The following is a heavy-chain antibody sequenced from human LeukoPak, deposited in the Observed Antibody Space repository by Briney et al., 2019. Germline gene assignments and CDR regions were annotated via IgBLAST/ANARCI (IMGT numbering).Heavy chain of an antibody. J-gene: IGHJ4*02. Sequence: GGSLRLSCAAFGFPLSSYAMSWVRQAPGKGLEWVSATSSSDAGTYHADSVRGRFTISRDNSKNTLYLQMNSLRVEDAAVYYCARPSLYSSSWYGYWGQGTLVTVSS. D-gene: IGHD6-13*01. CDR3: ARPSLYSSSWYGY. V-gene: IGHV3-23*01. CDR1: GFPLSSYA. CDR2: TSSSDAGT.